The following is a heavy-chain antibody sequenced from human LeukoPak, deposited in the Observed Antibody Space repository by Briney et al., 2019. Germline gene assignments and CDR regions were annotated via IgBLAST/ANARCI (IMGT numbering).Heavy chain of an antibody. CDR3: AREGLTTVTSGYFDY. J-gene: IGHJ4*02. D-gene: IGHD4-17*01. CDR1: GFTVSSNY. Sequence: GGSLRLSCAASGFTVSSNYMSWVRQAPGKGLEWVANIKQDGSEKYYVDSVKGRFTISRDNAKNSLYLQMNSLRAEDTAVYYCAREGLTTVTSGYFDYWGQGTLVTVSS. V-gene: IGHV3-7*01. CDR2: IKQDGSEK.